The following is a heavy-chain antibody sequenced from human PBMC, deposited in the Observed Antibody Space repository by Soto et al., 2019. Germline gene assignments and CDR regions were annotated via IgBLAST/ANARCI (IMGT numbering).Heavy chain of an antibody. CDR3: ARAQYSGSYYDGIFDY. CDR1: GGSISSYY. V-gene: IGHV4-4*07. J-gene: IGHJ4*02. Sequence: NPSETLSLTCTVSGGSISSYYWSWIRQPAGKGLEWIGRIYTSGSTNYNPSLKSRVTMSLDTSKNQFSLKLSSVTAADPAVYSCARAQYSGSYYDGIFDYWGPGTLVTVSS. CDR2: IYTSGST. D-gene: IGHD1-26*01.